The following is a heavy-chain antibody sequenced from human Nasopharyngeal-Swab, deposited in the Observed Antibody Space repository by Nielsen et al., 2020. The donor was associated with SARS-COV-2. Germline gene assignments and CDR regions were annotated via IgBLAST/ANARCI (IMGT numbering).Heavy chain of an antibody. CDR1: GFTFDDHA. J-gene: IGHJ4*02. CDR3: VRDTNRYVYGNGAAFDH. Sequence: GGSLRLSCVASGFTFDDHAIHWVRQRPGKGLEWVSGIASNTDRTAYAVSVMGIAYADSVMGRFTISRDSAKNSLYLQMTNLTLEDTAYYYCVRDTNRYVYGNGAAFDHWGQGTQVTVSS. CDR2: IASNTDRTAYAVSVMGI. D-gene: IGHD2-2*01. V-gene: IGHV3-9*01.